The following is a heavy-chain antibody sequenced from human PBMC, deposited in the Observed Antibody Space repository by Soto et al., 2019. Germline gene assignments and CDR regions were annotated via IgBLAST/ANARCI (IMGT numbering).Heavy chain of an antibody. Sequence: EVQLVESGGGLVQPGRSLRLSCAASGFTFDDYAMHWVRQAPGKGLEWVSRISWNSGSIGYADSVKGRFTISRDNAKKSLDLQMNGLRAEDTALYYCAKAVGRYGNFDYWGQGPLVTVSS. CDR2: ISWNSGSI. CDR3: AKAVGRYGNFDY. D-gene: IGHD5-18*01. J-gene: IGHJ4*02. V-gene: IGHV3-9*01. CDR1: GFTFDDYA.